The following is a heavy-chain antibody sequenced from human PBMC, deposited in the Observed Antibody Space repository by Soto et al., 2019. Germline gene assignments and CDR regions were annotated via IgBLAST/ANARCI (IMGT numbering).Heavy chain of an antibody. V-gene: IGHV3-30*18. J-gene: IGHJ4*02. D-gene: IGHD6-19*01. CDR3: AKTLRSGWYDDYFDY. CDR1: GFTFSNYG. Sequence: QVQLVESGGGVVQPGRSLRLSCAASGFTFSNYGIHWVRQAPGKGLEWVAAMSFDGSSKYYGDSVKGRFTISRDNSKNTLYLQMHTLRADDTAVYYCAKTLRSGWYDDYFDYWGQGTLVTVSS. CDR2: MSFDGSSK.